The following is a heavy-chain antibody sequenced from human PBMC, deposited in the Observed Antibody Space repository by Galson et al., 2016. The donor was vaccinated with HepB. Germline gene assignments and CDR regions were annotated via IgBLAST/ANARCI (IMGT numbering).Heavy chain of an antibody. CDR1: RSINSY. V-gene: IGHV4-59*01. D-gene: IGHD3-16*01. Sequence: SETLSLTCTISRSINSYWSWIRQPPGKGLEWIAFIHNDGSTNYNASLKSRLTISIDPSNDQFSLNLRSVTAADTAVYYCARGGASSKPFDFWGQGILVTVSS. CDR2: IHNDGST. J-gene: IGHJ4*02. CDR3: ARGGASSKPFDF.